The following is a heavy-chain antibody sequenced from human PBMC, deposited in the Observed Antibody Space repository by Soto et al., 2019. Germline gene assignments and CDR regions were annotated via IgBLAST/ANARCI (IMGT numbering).Heavy chain of an antibody. CDR1: GGSISSSSYY. CDR3: ARRYGGWYETRYYFDY. J-gene: IGHJ4*02. Sequence: QLQLQESGPGLVKPSETLSLTCTVSGGSISSSSYYWGWIRQPPGKGLEWIGSIYYSGSTYYNPSLKSRVTISVDTSKNQFSLTLSSVTAADTAVYYCARRYGGWYETRYYFDYWGQGTLVTVSS. V-gene: IGHV4-39*01. CDR2: IYYSGST. D-gene: IGHD6-19*01.